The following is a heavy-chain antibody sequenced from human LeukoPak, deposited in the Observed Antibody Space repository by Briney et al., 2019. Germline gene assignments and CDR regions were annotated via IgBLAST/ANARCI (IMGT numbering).Heavy chain of an antibody. CDR3: ARFGYSYGFDY. J-gene: IGHJ4*02. CDR2: IYYSGST. V-gene: IGHV4-59*01. CDR1: GGSISSYY. D-gene: IGHD5-18*01. Sequence: PSETLSLTCTVSGGSISSYYWSWIRQPPGKGLEWIGYIYYSGSTNSNPSLKSRVSLSVDTSKSQFSLKLSSVTAADTAVYYCARFGYSYGFDYWGQGSLVTVSS.